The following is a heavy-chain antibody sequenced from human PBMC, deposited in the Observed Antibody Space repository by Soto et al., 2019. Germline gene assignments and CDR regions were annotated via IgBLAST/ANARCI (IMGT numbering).Heavy chain of an antibody. CDR3: ARGGVAVAGSAYYGMDV. D-gene: IGHD6-19*01. V-gene: IGHV4-34*01. Sequence: LSLTCAVYGGSFSGYYWSWIRQPPGKGLEWIGEINHSGSTSYNPSLKSRVTISVDTSKNQFSLKLSSVTAADTAVYYCARGGVAVAGSAYYGMDVWGQGTTVTVSS. J-gene: IGHJ6*02. CDR1: GGSFSGYY. CDR2: INHSGST.